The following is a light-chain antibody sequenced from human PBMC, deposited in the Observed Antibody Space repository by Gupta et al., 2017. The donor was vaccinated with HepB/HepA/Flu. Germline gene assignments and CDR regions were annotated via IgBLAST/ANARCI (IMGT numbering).Light chain of an antibody. J-gene: IGLJ3*02. CDR3: YSSANYYNTWL. CDR2: NVN. CDR1: SSDVGAYNF. Sequence: QSALTQPRSVSGSPGQSVTISCTGTSSDVGAYNFVSWYQQYPGKAPKLIIFNVNKRPSGVPDRFSGSKSGNTASLTISGLQAEDEANYYCYSSANYYNTWLFGGGTKLTVL. V-gene: IGLV2-11*01.